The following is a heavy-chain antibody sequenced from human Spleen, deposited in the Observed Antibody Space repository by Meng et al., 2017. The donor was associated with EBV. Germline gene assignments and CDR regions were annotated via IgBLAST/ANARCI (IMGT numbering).Heavy chain of an antibody. J-gene: IGHJ4*02. CDR3: AKGAGAASWYYFDS. Sequence: QVQLVQSGAEVKKPGASVKVSCKASGYTFTSYAMHWVRQASGQRLEWMGWIHTGNGDTKYSQKFQGRVTITRDTSASTAYMDLSSLRSEDTAVYYCAKGAGAASWYYFDSWGQGTLVTVSS. D-gene: IGHD6-13*01. V-gene: IGHV1-3*04. CDR2: IHTGNGDT. CDR1: GYTFTSYA.